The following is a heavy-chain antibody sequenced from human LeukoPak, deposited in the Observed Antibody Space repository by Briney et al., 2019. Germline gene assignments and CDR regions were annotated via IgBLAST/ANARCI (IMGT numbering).Heavy chain of an antibody. J-gene: IGHJ6*03. CDR3: AREEQELVRDYYYYMDV. CDR2: ISYDGSHT. D-gene: IGHD6-13*01. Sequence: GGSLRHSCAASGFIFSNFAMHWVRQAPGKGLEWVALISYDGSHTYYADSMKGRFTISRDNSRNVLYLQMTSLSGDDSAVYYCAREEQELVRDYYYYMDVWGKGTTVTVSS. V-gene: IGHV3-30*01. CDR1: GFIFSNFA.